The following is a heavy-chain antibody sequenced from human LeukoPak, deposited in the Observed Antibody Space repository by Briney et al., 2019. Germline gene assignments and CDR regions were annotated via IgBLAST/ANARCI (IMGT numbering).Heavy chain of an antibody. Sequence: SETLSLTCAVYGGSFSGYYWSWIRQPPGKGLEWIGEINHSGSTNYNPSLKSRVTISVDASKNQFSLKLSSVTAADTAVYYCARPDCSSTSCYGWFDPWGQGTLVTVSS. J-gene: IGHJ5*02. V-gene: IGHV4-34*01. CDR1: GGSFSGYY. CDR3: ARPDCSSTSCYGWFDP. CDR2: INHSGST. D-gene: IGHD2-2*01.